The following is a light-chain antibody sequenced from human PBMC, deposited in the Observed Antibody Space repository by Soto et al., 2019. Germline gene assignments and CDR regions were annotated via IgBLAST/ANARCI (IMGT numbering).Light chain of an antibody. CDR3: CSFTNSNTWV. CDR1: SSNIGSNT. Sequence: QAVVTQPPSASGTPGQRVTISCSGSSSNIGSNTVNWYQQLPGTAPKLMIYEVTNRPSGVSSRFSGSKSGNTASLTVSGLQTDDEADYYCCSFTNSNTWVFGSGTKLTVL. J-gene: IGLJ1*01. V-gene: IGLV1-44*01. CDR2: EVT.